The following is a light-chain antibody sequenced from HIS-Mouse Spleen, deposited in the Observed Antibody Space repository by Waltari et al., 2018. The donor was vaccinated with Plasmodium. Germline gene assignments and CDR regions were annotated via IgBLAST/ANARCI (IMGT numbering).Light chain of an antibody. CDR2: QDS. CDR3: QAWDSSTVV. V-gene: IGLV3-1*01. CDR1: KLGDKY. J-gene: IGLJ2*01. Sequence: SYELTQPPSVSVSPGQTASITCSGEKLGDKYACWYQQKPGQSPVLVIYQDSKRPSGIPEGFSGSTSGNTATLTISGTQAMDEADYYCQAWDSSTVVFGGGTKLTVL.